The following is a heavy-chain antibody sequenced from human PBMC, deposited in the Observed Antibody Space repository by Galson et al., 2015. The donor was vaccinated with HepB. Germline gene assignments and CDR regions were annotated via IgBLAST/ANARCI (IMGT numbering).Heavy chain of an antibody. Sequence: SVKVSCKVSGGTFSSYSISWVRQAPGQGLEWMGGIIPIFGTSNYAQNLQGRVTITADESTSTVYMELRSLRSGVTAVYYCARARYYDSTGYDSPLDYWGQGTLVTVSS. CDR3: ARARYYDSTGYDSPLDY. CDR2: IIPIFGTS. D-gene: IGHD3-22*01. J-gene: IGHJ4*02. V-gene: IGHV1-69*13. CDR1: GGTFSSYS.